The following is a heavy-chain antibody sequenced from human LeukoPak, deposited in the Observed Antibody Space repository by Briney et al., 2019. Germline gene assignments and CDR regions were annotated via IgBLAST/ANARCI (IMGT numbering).Heavy chain of an antibody. CDR3: ARPFWSGYYDAFDI. V-gene: IGHV4-38-2*01. Sequence: KASETLSLTCAVSGYSISSGYYWGWIRQPPGKGVEWIGSIYHSGSTYYNPSLKSRVTISVDTSKNQFSLKLSSVTAADTAVYYCARPFWSGYYDAFDIWGQGTMVTVSS. D-gene: IGHD3-3*01. J-gene: IGHJ3*02. CDR1: GYSISSGYY. CDR2: IYHSGST.